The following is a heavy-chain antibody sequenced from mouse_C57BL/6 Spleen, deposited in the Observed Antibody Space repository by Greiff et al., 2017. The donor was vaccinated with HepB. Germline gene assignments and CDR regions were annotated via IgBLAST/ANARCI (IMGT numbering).Heavy chain of an antibody. J-gene: IGHJ2*01. Sequence: VQLQQSGAELAKPGASVKLSCKASGYTFTSYWMHWVKQRPGQGLEWIGYINPSSGYTKYNQKFKDKATLTADKSSSTAYMQLSSLTYEDSAVYYCARQPIPTYDYGSSVYDFDYWGQGTTLTVSS. CDR2: INPSSGYT. CDR1: GYTFTSYW. V-gene: IGHV1-7*01. D-gene: IGHD1-1*01. CDR3: ARQPIPTYDYGSSVYDFDY.